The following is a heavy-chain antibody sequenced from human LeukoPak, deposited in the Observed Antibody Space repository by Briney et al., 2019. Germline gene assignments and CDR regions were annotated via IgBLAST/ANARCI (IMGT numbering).Heavy chain of an antibody. V-gene: IGHV3-74*01. CDR1: GFNFNTYG. CDR2: ISTDGTTT. J-gene: IGHJ5*01. CDR3: ARAGQGFDS. Sequence: GGSLRLSCSASGFNFNTYGIHWVRQGPGKGLVWVSRISTDGTTTSYADPVKGRFTISRDNAKNTLYLQMNSLRAEDTAVYYCARAGQGFDSWGQGTLVTVSS.